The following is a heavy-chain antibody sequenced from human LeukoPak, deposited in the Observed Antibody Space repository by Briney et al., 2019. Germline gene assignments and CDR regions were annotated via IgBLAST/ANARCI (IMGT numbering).Heavy chain of an antibody. V-gene: IGHV3-30*18. D-gene: IGHD2-15*01. CDR1: GFTFSTFG. CDR3: AKDEEYCSGGSCYPRVAFDI. CDR2: ISYDGRNK. J-gene: IGHJ3*02. Sequence: GGSLRLSCAASGFTFSTFGMHWIRQAPGKGLEWVALISYDGRNKYYADSVKGRFTISRDNSKNTVYLQMNSLRAEDTAVYYCAKDEEYCSGGSCYPRVAFDIWGQGTMVTVSS.